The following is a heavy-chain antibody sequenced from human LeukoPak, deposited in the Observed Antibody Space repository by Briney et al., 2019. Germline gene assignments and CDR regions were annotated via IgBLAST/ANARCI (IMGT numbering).Heavy chain of an antibody. D-gene: IGHD5-18*01. V-gene: IGHV1-24*01. CDR2: VDPEDGDT. CDR1: GYTLTELS. Sequence: ASVTVSCTVSGYTLTELSIHWVRQAPGKGLEWMGGVDPEDGDTIYAQKFQGRVTMTEDTSTDTAYMELTNLRSEDTAVYYCATVGEGYSYGYLSPRGMDVWGQGTTVTVSS. CDR3: ATVGEGYSYGYLSPRGMDV. J-gene: IGHJ6*02.